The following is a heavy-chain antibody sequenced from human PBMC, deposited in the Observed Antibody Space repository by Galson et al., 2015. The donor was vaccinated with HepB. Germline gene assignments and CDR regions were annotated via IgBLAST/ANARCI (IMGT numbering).Heavy chain of an antibody. CDR2: INHSGST. D-gene: IGHD2-21*02. V-gene: IGHV4-34*01. CDR1: GGSFSGYY. J-gene: IGHJ6*02. Sequence: ETLSLTCAVYGGSFSGYYWSWIRQPPGKGLEWIGEINHSGSTNYNPSLKSRVTISVDTSKNQFSLKLSSVTAADTAVYYCASLVTAINYYYGMDVWGQGTTVTVSS. CDR3: ASLVTAINYYYGMDV.